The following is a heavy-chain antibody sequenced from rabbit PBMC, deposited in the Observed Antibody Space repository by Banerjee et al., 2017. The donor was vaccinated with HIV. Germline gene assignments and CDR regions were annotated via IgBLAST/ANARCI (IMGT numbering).Heavy chain of an antibody. CDR3: AREYGGDVGNAYATRLDL. Sequence: QEQLVESGGGLVQPGGSLKLSCKASGFDFSSNAICWVRQAPGKGLEWIGDIYAGKDRTYYASWVNGRFTISSDNAQNTVDLQMNSLTAADTATYFCAREYGGDVGNAYATRLDLWGPGTLVTVS. CDR2: IYAGKDRT. CDR1: GFDFSSNA. J-gene: IGHJ3*01. D-gene: IGHD6-1*01. V-gene: IGHV1S47*01.